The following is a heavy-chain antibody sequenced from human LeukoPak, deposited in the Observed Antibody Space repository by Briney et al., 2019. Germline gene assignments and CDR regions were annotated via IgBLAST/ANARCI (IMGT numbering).Heavy chain of an antibody. Sequence: ASVKVSCKASGYTFTSYDINWVRQATGQGLEWMGWMNPNSGNTGYAQKFQGRVTITRNTSISTAYMELSSLRSEDTAVYYCARGTRVLRYFDWLNWFDPWGQGTLVTVSS. CDR1: GYTFTSYD. CDR2: MNPNSGNT. J-gene: IGHJ5*02. V-gene: IGHV1-8*03. D-gene: IGHD3-9*01. CDR3: ARGTRVLRYFDWLNWFDP.